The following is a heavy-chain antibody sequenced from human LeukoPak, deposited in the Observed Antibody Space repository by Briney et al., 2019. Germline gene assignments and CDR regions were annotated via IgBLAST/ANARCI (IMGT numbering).Heavy chain of an antibody. CDR2: INYRGSN. V-gene: IGHV4-39*07. D-gene: IGHD3-22*01. J-gene: IGHJ4*02. CDR3: ARSILRYYFDSSGYYPYYFDY. CDR1: GGSFSSSSYY. Sequence: PSETLSLTCTVSGGSFSSSSYYWGWIRQPPGKGLEWVGSINYRGSNYHNSSLKSRVTMSVDTSKNQFSLKLSSVTAADTAVYYCARSILRYYFDSSGYYPYYFDYWGQGMLVTVSS.